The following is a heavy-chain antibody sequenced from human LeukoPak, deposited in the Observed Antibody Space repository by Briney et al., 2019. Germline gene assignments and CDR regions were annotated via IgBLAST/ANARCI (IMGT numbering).Heavy chain of an antibody. D-gene: IGHD2-8*02. Sequence: GESLKISCEGSGYSFTDYWIGWVRQMPGEGLEWMGIIYPGDSDTRYSPSFQSQVTMSADKSISTTYLQWSSLRASDTAIYYCARKKGYADAWWDSWGQGTLVTVSS. CDR2: IYPGDSDT. CDR3: ARKKGYADAWWDS. CDR1: GYSFTDYW. J-gene: IGHJ5*02. V-gene: IGHV5-51*01.